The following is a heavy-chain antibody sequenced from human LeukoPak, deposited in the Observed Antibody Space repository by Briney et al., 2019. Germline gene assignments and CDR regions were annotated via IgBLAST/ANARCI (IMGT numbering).Heavy chain of an antibody. J-gene: IGHJ4*02. D-gene: IGHD2-15*01. CDR2: ISGSGGST. CDR3: ANWRYCSGSSCPGPFDY. CDR1: GFTFSSYA. V-gene: IGHV3-23*01. Sequence: GGSLRLSCAASGFTFSSYAMSWVRQAPGKGLEWVSAISGSGGSTYYADSVKGRFTISRDNSKNTLYLQMNSLRAEDTAVYYCANWRYCSGSSCPGPFDYWGQGTLVTVSS.